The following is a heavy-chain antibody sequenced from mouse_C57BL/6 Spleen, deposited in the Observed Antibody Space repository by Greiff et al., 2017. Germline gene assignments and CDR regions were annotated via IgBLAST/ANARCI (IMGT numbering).Heavy chain of an antibody. J-gene: IGHJ1*03. CDR2: ISYDGSN. CDR3: ARVGDYGWYFDV. V-gene: IGHV3-6*01. Sequence: VQLKESGPGLVKPSQSLSLTCSVTGYSITSGYYWNWIRQFPGNKLEWMGYISYDGSNNYNPSLKNRISITRDTSKNQFFLKLTSVTTEDTATYYCARVGDYGWYFDVWGTGTTVTVSS. CDR1: GYSITSGYY. D-gene: IGHD1-1*02.